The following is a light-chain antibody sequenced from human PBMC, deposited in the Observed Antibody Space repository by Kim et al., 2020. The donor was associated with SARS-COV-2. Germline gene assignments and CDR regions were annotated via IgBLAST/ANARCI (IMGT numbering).Light chain of an antibody. CDR3: CSYAGSRNV. CDR1: SSDVRNYNL. Sequence: PEQSITSSCTGTSSDVRNYNLFSWYQQHAGKAPILIIYEVTTRPSGVSNRFSVSKSGNTASLTISGLQAEDEADYYCCSYAGSRNVFGGGTQLTVL. J-gene: IGLJ7*01. V-gene: IGLV2-23*02. CDR2: EVT.